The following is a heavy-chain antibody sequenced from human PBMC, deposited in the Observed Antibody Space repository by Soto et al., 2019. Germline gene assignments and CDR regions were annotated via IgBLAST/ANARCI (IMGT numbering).Heavy chain of an antibody. J-gene: IGHJ4*02. V-gene: IGHV5-51*01. CDR2: VYPGDSDT. CDR1: GYSFTSYW. D-gene: IGHD2-2*01. Sequence: GESLKISCKGSGYSFTSYWIGWVRQMPGKGLEWMGIVYPGDSDTRYSPSFQGQVTISADKSISTAYLQWSSLKASDTAMYYCARHYCISTSCYTEGDTFAYWGQGTLVTVSS. CDR3: ARHYCISTSCYTEGDTFAY.